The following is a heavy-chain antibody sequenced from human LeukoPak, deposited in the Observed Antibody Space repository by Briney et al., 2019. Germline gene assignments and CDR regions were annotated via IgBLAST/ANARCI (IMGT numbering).Heavy chain of an antibody. V-gene: IGHV1-18*01. J-gene: IGHJ4*02. CDR2: ISGYNGHT. D-gene: IGHD1-26*01. CDR3: ARGFSANYYDY. CDR1: GYTFTSYA. Sequence: ASVKVSCKTSGYTFTSYAISWVRQAPGQGLEWMGWISGYNGHTYSAQKFQGRLTMTTDTSTSTADMELRGLTSDDTAVFYCARGFSANYYDYWGQGTLVTVSS.